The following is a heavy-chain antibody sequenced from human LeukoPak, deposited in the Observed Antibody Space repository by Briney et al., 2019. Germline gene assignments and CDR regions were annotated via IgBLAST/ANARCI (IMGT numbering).Heavy chain of an antibody. J-gene: IGHJ6*02. CDR3: ARDMGTRLWFGELLEPRNYYYYGMDV. CDR2: ISSSSSYI. CDR1: GFTFSSYS. Sequence: PGGSLRLSCAASGFTFSSYSMNWVRQAPGKGLEWVSSISSSSSYIYYADSVKGRFTISRDNAKNSLYLQMNSLRAEDTAVYYCARDMGTRLWFGELLEPRNYYYYGMDVWGQGTTVTVSS. D-gene: IGHD3-10*01. V-gene: IGHV3-21*01.